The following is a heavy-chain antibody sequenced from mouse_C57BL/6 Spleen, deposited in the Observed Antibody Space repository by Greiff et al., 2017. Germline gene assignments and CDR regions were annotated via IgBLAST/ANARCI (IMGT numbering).Heavy chain of an antibody. CDR3: ARRDYDYFAMDY. V-gene: IGHV1-54*01. CDR1: GYAFTNYL. Sequence: VQLQQSGAELVRPGTSVKVSCKASGYAFTNYLIAWVKQRPGQGLEWIGVINPGSGGTNYYEKFKGKATLTADKSSSTAYMQLSSLTSEDSAVYFCARRDYDYFAMDYWGQGTSVTVSS. D-gene: IGHD1-1*02. CDR2: INPGSGGT. J-gene: IGHJ4*01.